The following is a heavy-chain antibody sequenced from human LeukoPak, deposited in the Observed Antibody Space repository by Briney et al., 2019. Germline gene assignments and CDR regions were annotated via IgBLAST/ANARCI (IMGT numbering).Heavy chain of an antibody. J-gene: IGHJ6*03. CDR1: GYTFTSYS. CDR3: ARVVGLRYFDWSYYYYYMDV. Sequence: AASVKVSCKASGYTFTSYSISWVRQAPGQGLEWMGWISAYNGNTNYAQKLQGRVTMTTDTSTSTAYMELRSLRSDDTAVYYCARVVGLRYFDWSYYYYYMDVWGKGTAVTISS. V-gene: IGHV1-18*01. D-gene: IGHD3-9*01. CDR2: ISAYNGNT.